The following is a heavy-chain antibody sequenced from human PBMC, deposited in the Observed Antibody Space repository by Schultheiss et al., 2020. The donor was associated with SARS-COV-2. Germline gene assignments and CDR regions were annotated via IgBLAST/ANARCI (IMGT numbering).Heavy chain of an antibody. Sequence: GESLKISCAASGFTFSSYGMHWVRQAPGKGLEWVAFIRYDGSNKYYADSVKGRFTISRDNSKNTLYLQMNSLRAEDTAVYYCARDKRVGYTDYYYGMDVWGQGTTVTVSS. J-gene: IGHJ6*02. CDR1: GFTFSSYG. CDR2: IRYDGSNK. V-gene: IGHV3-30*02. D-gene: IGHD5-24*01. CDR3: ARDKRVGYTDYYYGMDV.